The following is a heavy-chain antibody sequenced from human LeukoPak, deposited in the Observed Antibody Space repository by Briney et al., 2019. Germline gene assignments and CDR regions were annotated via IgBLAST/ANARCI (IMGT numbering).Heavy chain of an antibody. Sequence: ASVKVSCKASGYTFTGYYMHWVRQAPGQGLEWMGWINPNSGNTGYAQKFQGRVTMTRNTSISTAYMELSSLRSEDTAVYYCASQGWGVVTAMIAWGQGTLVTVSS. J-gene: IGHJ4*02. D-gene: IGHD2-21*02. CDR1: GYTFTGYY. CDR3: ASQGWGVVTAMIA. V-gene: IGHV1-8*02. CDR2: INPNSGNT.